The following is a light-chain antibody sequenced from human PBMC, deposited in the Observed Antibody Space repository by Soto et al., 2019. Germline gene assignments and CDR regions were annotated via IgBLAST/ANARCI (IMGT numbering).Light chain of an antibody. Sequence: EIVLTQSPGTLSLSPGEGATLSCRASESVASSYLAWYQQIPGQAPRLLIYGASSRATGIPDRFSGSGSGTEFTLTISSLQSEDFAVYYCQQYNNWPRTFGQGTKVDI. J-gene: IGKJ1*01. CDR1: ESVASSY. CDR3: QQYNNWPRT. V-gene: IGKV3-20*01. CDR2: GAS.